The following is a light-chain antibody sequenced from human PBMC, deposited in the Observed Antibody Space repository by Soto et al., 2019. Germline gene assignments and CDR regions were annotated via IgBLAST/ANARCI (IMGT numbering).Light chain of an antibody. CDR3: SSYTV. Sequence: QSVLTQPASVSGSPGQSITISCTGTSSDVGGYNYVSWCQQHPGKAPKLMIYEVSNRPSGVSNRFSGSKSGNTASLTISGLQAEDEADYYCSSYTVFGGGTKLTVL. V-gene: IGLV2-14*01. CDR1: SSDVGGYNY. CDR2: EVS. J-gene: IGLJ2*01.